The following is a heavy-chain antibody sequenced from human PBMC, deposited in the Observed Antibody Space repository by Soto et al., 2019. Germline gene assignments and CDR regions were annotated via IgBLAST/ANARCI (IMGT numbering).Heavy chain of an antibody. V-gene: IGHV1-69*02. D-gene: IGHD3-10*01. CDR2: IIPILGIA. Sequence: ASVKVSCKASGGTFSSYTIRWVRQAPGQGLEWMGRIIPILGIAIYAQKFQGRVTITADKSTSTAYTELSSLRSEDTAVYYCAFAGYGSGSPFDYWGQGTLVTVSS. CDR3: AFAGYGSGSPFDY. J-gene: IGHJ4*02. CDR1: GGTFSSYT.